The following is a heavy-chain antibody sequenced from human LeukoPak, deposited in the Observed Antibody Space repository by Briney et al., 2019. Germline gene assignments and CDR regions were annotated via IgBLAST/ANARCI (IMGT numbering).Heavy chain of an antibody. CDR1: GFTFSSYG. V-gene: IGHV3-30*18. CDR2: ISYDGSNK. J-gene: IGHJ3*01. Sequence: PGGSLRLSCAASGFTFSSYGMHWVRQAPGKGLEWVAVISYDGSNKYYADSVKGRFIISRDNSKKILYLQMNSLRVEDTAMYYCAKEAGLFDVWGQGAMVIVSS. CDR3: AKEAGLFDV.